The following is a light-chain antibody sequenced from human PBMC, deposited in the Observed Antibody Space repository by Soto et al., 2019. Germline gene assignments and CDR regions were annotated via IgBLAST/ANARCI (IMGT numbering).Light chain of an antibody. CDR1: QGVXGW. V-gene: IGKV1-5*01. Sequence: IRLTQCPSTLSASVGDTVTVTCRASQGVXGWLAWYQQKPGEAPKVLXDSASTFQSGCPSSLSGSGSGTDFTPTISRLQHEDSVTYYWLQVEVYTWTFGQGTKVDIK. CDR3: LQVEVYTWT. J-gene: IGKJ1*01. CDR2: SAS.